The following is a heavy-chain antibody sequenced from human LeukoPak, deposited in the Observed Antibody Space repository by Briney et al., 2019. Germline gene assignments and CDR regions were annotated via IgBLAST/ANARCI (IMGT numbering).Heavy chain of an antibody. CDR1: GASISGSDW. CDR2: IYHTGST. CDR3: ARIVGNTNFDS. D-gene: IGHD2-21*01. V-gene: IGHV4-4*02. J-gene: IGHJ4*02. Sequence: SETLSLTCAVSGASISGSDWWSWVRQPPGKGLEWIGEIYHTGSTNYNPSLESRVSISVDKSKSHFSLKVTSVTAADTAIYYCARIVGNTNFDSWGQGALVTVSS.